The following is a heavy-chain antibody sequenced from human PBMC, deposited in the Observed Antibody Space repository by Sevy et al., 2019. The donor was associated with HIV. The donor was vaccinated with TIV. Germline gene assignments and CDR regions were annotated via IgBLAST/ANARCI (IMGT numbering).Heavy chain of an antibody. CDR1: GFTFSDYY. Sequence: GGSLRLSCAASGFTFSDYYMSWNRQAPGKGLEWVSYISSSGSTIYYANSVKGRFTISRDNAKNSLYLQMNSLRAEDTAVYYCARVPIGYSGSYYVHYYGMDVWGQGTTVTVSS. V-gene: IGHV3-11*01. D-gene: IGHD1-26*01. J-gene: IGHJ6*02. CDR3: ARVPIGYSGSYYVHYYGMDV. CDR2: ISSSGSTI.